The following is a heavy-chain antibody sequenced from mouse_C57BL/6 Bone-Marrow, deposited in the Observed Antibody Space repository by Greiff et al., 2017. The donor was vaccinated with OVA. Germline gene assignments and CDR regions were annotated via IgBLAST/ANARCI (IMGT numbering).Heavy chain of an antibody. D-gene: IGHD2-4*01. CDR1: GYTFTDYY. Sequence: EVQLQQSGPELVKPGASVKLSCKASGYTFTDYYMNWVKQSPGKSLEWIGDINPNNGGTSYNQKFKGKATLTVDKSSSTAYMELRSLTSEDSAVYYCAREWGYDSLHCDYWGQGTTLTVSA. J-gene: IGHJ2*01. V-gene: IGHV1-26*01. CDR3: AREWGYDSLHCDY. CDR2: INPNNGGT.